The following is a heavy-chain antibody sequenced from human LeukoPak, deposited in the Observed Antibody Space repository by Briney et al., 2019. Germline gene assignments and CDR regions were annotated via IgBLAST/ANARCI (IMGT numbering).Heavy chain of an antibody. J-gene: IGHJ6*03. D-gene: IGHD2-15*01. CDR1: GGTFSSYA. CDR3: ARGVYSSDSYYYYMDV. V-gene: IGHV1-69*05. Sequence: SVTVSFKSSGGTFSSYAISWVRQAPAQGLEWMGGIIPIFGTANYAQKFQGRVTITTDESTSTAYMELSSLRSEDTAVYYCARGVYSSDSYYYYMDVWGKGTTVTVSS. CDR2: IIPIFGTA.